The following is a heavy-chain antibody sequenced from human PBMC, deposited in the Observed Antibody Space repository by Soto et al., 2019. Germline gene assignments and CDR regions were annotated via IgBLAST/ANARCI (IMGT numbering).Heavy chain of an antibody. D-gene: IGHD5-18*01. J-gene: IGHJ4*02. CDR3: AKPRSGYSYGLRYLFDY. V-gene: IGHV3-30*18. Sequence: PGGSLRLSCAASGFTFSSYGIHWVRQAPGKGLEWVAVISYDGSNKYYADSVKGRFTISRDNSKNTLYLQMNSLRAEDTAVYYCAKPRSGYSYGLRYLFDYWGQGTLVTVSS. CDR2: ISYDGSNK. CDR1: GFTFSSYG.